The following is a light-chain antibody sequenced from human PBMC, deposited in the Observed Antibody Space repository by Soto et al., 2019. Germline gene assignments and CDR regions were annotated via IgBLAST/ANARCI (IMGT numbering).Light chain of an antibody. CDR2: DAS. CDR3: QQYENLPT. J-gene: IGKJ5*01. Sequence: DIQMTQSPSSLSASLGDGVTITCQASQDIKNYLNWYQQKSGKAPKLLIYDASDLETGVPSRFSGSGSGTDFTFTISRLQPEDIATYYCQQYENLPTLGQGTRLEIK. V-gene: IGKV1-33*01. CDR1: QDIKNY.